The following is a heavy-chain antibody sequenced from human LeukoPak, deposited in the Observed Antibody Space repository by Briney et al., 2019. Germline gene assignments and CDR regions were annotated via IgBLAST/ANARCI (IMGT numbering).Heavy chain of an antibody. V-gene: IGHV3-23*01. Sequence: GGSLRLSCAASGFTFSSYAMSWVRQAPEKGLEWVSAISGSGGSTYYADSVKGRFTISRDNSKNTLYLQMNSLRAEDTAVYYCAKGLLNVAAAGIDYWGQGTLVTVSS. CDR2: ISGSGGST. J-gene: IGHJ4*02. CDR3: AKGLLNVAAAGIDY. D-gene: IGHD6-13*01. CDR1: GFTFSSYA.